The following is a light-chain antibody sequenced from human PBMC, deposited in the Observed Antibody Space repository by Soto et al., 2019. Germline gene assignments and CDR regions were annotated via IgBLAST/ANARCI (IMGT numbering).Light chain of an antibody. J-gene: IGLJ1*01. CDR3: QSYDSSLGYV. CDR1: SSNIGAGYD. V-gene: IGLV1-40*01. Sequence: QSVLTQPPSVSGAPGQRVTISCTGSSSNIGAGYDLHWYQQLPGTAPKLLIYGNSNRPSGVPDRFSGSKSGTSASLAITGLQAEDEADYYCQSYDSSLGYVFGTGTKLTVL. CDR2: GNS.